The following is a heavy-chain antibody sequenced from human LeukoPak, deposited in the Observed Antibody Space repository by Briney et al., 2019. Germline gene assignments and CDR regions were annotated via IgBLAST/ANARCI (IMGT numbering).Heavy chain of an antibody. CDR2: ISGSGGST. Sequence: GGSLRLSCAASGFTFSSYGMSWVRQAPGEGLEWVSAISGSGGSTYYADSVKGRFTISRDNSKNTLYLQMNSLRAEDTAIYYCAKASAMIVVVSKHFDYWGQGTLVTVSS. V-gene: IGHV3-23*01. J-gene: IGHJ4*02. D-gene: IGHD3-22*01. CDR1: GFTFSSYG. CDR3: AKASAMIVVVSKHFDY.